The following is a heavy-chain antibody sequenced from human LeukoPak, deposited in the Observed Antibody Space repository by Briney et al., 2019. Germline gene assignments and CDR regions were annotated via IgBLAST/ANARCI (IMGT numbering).Heavy chain of an antibody. CDR1: GGSISSGSYY. V-gene: IGHV4-61*02. J-gene: IGHJ6*02. Sequence: PSQTLSLTCTVSGGSISSGSYYWSWIRQPAGKGLEWIGRIYTSGSTNYNPSLKSRVTISVDTSKNQFSLKLSSVTAADTAVYYCARVRYSSSMDVWGQGTTVTVSS. CDR3: ARVRYSSSMDV. D-gene: IGHD6-13*01. CDR2: IYTSGST.